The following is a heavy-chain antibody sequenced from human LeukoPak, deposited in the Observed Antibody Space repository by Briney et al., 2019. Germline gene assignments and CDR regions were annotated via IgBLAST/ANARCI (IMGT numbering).Heavy chain of an antibody. V-gene: IGHV4-38-2*02. Sequence: SETLSLTCTVSGYSISSGYYWGWIRQPPGKGLEWIGSIYHSGSTYYNPSLKSRVTISVDTSKNQFSLKLSSVTAADTAAYFCARGPYSYDSSGAFDIWGQGTMVTVFS. CDR2: IYHSGST. D-gene: IGHD3-22*01. CDR3: ARGPYSYDSSGAFDI. J-gene: IGHJ3*02. CDR1: GYSISSGYY.